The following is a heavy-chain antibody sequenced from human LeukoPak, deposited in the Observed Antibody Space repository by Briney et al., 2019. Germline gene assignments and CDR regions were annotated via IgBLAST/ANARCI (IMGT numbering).Heavy chain of an antibody. J-gene: IGHJ5*02. V-gene: IGHV3-23*01. CDR1: GFTFYNYA. CDR2: ISGSGGST. D-gene: IGHD2-15*01. CDR3: AKESHCSGGTCYGGFDP. Sequence: AGGSLRLSCAASGFTFYNYAMNWVRQSPGKGREWVSTISGSGGSTYYADSVKGRFTISRDNPKNTMYLQMNSLRAEDTAVYYCAKESHCSGGTCYGGFDPWGQGTLVTVSS.